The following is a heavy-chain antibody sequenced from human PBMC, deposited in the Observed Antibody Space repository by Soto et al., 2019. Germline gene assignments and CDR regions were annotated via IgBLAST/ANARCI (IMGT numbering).Heavy chain of an antibody. Sequence: ASVKVSCKASGYTFTSCYMHWVRQAPGQGLEWMGIINPSGGDSTYAQKFQGRVTMTRDTSTSTVSMELSSLRSEDTAVYYWAREAFMAGGGGTFDYGGQGTLVTVSS. D-gene: IGHD6-19*01. CDR1: GYTFTSCY. CDR3: AREAFMAGGGGTFDY. V-gene: IGHV1-46*01. CDR2: INPSGGDS. J-gene: IGHJ4*02.